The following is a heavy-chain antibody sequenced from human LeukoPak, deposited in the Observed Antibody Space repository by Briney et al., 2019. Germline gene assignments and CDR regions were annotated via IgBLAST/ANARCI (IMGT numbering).Heavy chain of an antibody. Sequence: PGGSLRLSCAASGFTFSSYGMHWVRQAPGKGLGWVAVIWYDGSNKYYADSVKGRFTVSRDNSKNTTDLQMNSLRAEDTAVYYCAREQYGSDDALDIWGQGTMVTVSS. CDR2: IWYDGSNK. J-gene: IGHJ3*02. CDR3: AREQYGSDDALDI. D-gene: IGHD4-17*01. V-gene: IGHV3-33*01. CDR1: GFTFSSYG.